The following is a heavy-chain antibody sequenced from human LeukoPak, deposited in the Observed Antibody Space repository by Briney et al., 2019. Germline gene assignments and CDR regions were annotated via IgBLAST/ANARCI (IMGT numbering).Heavy chain of an antibody. J-gene: IGHJ6*03. V-gene: IGHV4-59*12. CDR1: GGSISSYY. CDR2: IFYTGST. Sequence: SETLSLTCTVSGGSISSYYWSWIRQPPGKGLEWIGYIFYTGSTNYNPSLKSRVTISVDTSKNQFSLKLSSVTAADTAVYYCARGPAHYSYTDVWGKGTTVTVSS. CDR3: ARGPAHYSYTDV.